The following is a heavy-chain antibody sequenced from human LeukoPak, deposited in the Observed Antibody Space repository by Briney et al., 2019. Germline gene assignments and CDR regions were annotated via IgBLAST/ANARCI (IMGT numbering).Heavy chain of an antibody. J-gene: IGHJ4*02. CDR3: AREIDDYYYFDY. CDR1: GYTFTSYG. CDR2: ISAYNGNT. D-gene: IGHD4-11*01. Sequence: ASVKVSCKASGYTFTSYGISWVRQAPGQGLEWMGWISAYNGNTNYAQKLQGRVTMTTGTSTSTAYMELRSLRSDDTAVYYCAREIDDYYYFDYWGQGTLVTVSS. V-gene: IGHV1-18*01.